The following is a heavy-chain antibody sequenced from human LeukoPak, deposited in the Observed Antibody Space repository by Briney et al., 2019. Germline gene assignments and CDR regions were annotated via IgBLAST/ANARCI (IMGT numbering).Heavy chain of an antibody. Sequence: SETLSLTCTVSGGSISSSSYYWGWIRQPPGKGLEWIGSIYYSGSTYYNPSLKSRVTISVDTSKNQFSLKLSSVTAADTAVYYCAKAFSYYNSGTLDHWGQGTLVTVSS. CDR2: IYYSGST. CDR3: AKAFSYYNSGTLDH. D-gene: IGHD3-10*01. V-gene: IGHV4-39*07. CDR1: GGSISSSSYY. J-gene: IGHJ4*02.